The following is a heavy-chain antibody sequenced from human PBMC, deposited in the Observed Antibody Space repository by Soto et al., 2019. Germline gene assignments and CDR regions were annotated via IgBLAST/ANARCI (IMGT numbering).Heavy chain of an antibody. Sequence: PSETLSLTCTVSGCSISRYYWSWIRQPPGKGLEWIGYIYYSGSTNYNPSLKSRVTISVDTSKNQFSLKLSSVTAADTAVYYCARDLRFGELYYYYYMDVWGKGTTVTVSS. D-gene: IGHD3-10*01. CDR1: GCSISRYY. CDR3: ARDLRFGELYYYYYMDV. CDR2: IYYSGST. V-gene: IGHV4-59*01. J-gene: IGHJ6*03.